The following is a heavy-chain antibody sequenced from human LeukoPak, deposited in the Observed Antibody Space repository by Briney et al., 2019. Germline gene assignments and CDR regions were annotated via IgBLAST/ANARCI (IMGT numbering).Heavy chain of an antibody. Sequence: PGGSLRLSCAASGFTFSSYWMHWVRQAPGKGLVWVSHINSDGSSTSYADSVKGRFTISRHNAKNTLYLQMNSLRAEDTAVYYCARDSNYGSGSYYASNAFDVWGQGTMVTVSS. CDR3: ARDSNYGSGSYYASNAFDV. J-gene: IGHJ3*01. D-gene: IGHD3-10*01. V-gene: IGHV3-74*01. CDR2: INSDGSST. CDR1: GFTFSSYW.